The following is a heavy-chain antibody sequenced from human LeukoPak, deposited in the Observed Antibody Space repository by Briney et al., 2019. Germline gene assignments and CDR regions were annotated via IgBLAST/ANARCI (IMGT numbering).Heavy chain of an antibody. CDR3: AKSSSLTSGGWFDP. V-gene: IGHV3-9*01. J-gene: IGHJ5*02. CDR2: ISWNNGNI. Sequence: KTGGSLRLSCAASGFTFDDYAMHWVRQAPGKGLEWVSGISWNNGNIVCADCVKGRFTISRDNAKNSLYLQMNSLRAEDPALYYCAKSSSLTSGGWFDPWGQGTLVTVSS. D-gene: IGHD6-13*01. CDR1: GFTFDDYA.